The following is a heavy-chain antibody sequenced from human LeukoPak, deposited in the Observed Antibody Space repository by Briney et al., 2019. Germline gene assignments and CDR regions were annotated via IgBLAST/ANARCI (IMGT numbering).Heavy chain of an antibody. J-gene: IGHJ5*01. CDR2: IYISGTT. V-gene: IGHV4-61*02. CDR1: GGSISSGSYY. D-gene: IGHD3-16*01. CDR3: ARLNYIWGSPDS. Sequence: PSQTLSLTCTVSGGSISSGSYYWNWIRQPAGKGLEWIGRIYISGTTNYNPSLKSRVTISIDTSKNQFSLNLTSVTAADTAVYYCARLNYIWGSPDSRGQGTLVTVSS.